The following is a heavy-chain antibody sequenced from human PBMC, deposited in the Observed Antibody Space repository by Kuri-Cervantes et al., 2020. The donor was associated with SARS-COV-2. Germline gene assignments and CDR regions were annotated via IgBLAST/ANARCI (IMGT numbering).Heavy chain of an antibody. J-gene: IGHJ4*02. CDR3: AEDRYFDGRGGYYELGY. CDR1: GDSFSDSY. Sequence: ESLKISCVVSGDSFSDSYWSWIRQPAGKGLEWIGRIHPSGSTNYNSSLESRVTMSIDTSKKQFSLNLSAVTAADTAVYYCAEDRYFDGRGGYYELGYWGQGVLVTVSS. CDR2: IHPSGST. V-gene: IGHV4-4*07. D-gene: IGHD3-22*01.